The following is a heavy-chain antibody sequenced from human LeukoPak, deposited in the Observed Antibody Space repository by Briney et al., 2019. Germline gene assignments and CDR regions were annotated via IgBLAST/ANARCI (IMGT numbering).Heavy chain of an antibody. CDR1: GFTFNTYA. V-gene: IGHV3-23*01. CDR2: ISGSGEST. Sequence: GGSLRLSCAASGFTFNTYAMNWVRQAPGKGLEWVSGISGSGESTYYADSVKGRFTISRDNSKNTLFLQMSCLRAEDTAVYYCAKGDVIGTKEVFEMIAYWGQGTLVTVSS. CDR3: AKGDVIGTKEVFEMIAY. J-gene: IGHJ4*02. D-gene: IGHD5-24*01.